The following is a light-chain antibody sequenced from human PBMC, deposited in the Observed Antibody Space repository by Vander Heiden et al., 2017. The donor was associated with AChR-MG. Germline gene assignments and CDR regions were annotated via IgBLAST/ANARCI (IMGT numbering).Light chain of an antibody. CDR1: HSISPY. CDR2: DAA. Sequence: EIVLTQSPTTLPLSPGASATLSCRGTHSISPYVAWYQQKPGQAPGLLIYDAANRASGIPARFSGSGSATDFTLTIHSLEPEEFAVYYCHQRYNWPLTFGGGTKVEI. CDR3: HQRYNWPLT. V-gene: IGKV3-11*01. J-gene: IGKJ4*01.